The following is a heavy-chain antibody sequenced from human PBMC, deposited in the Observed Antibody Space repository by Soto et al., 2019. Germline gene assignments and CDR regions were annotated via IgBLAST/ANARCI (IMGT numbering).Heavy chain of an antibody. CDR2: INQSGST. CDR1: GGSFSGYY. J-gene: IGHJ5*02. V-gene: IGHV4-34*01. CDR3: SRVRLPPIPARVPP. Sequence: PPEKLSVTCAVYGGSFSGYYWSGSRQPPGKGLEWIGEINQSGSTNYNPSLKSRVPISIDTSKNQFSLKLSSVTAADTAVYYCSRVRLPPIPARVPPWGQGPFGTVS. D-gene: IGHD2-2*02.